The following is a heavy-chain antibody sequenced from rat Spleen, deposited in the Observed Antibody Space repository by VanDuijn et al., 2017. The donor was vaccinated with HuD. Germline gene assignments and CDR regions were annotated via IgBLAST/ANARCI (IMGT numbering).Heavy chain of an antibody. Sequence: EVQLVESGGGLVQPGRSMKLSCTALGFTFSNYYMAWVRQAPTKGLEWVASISAGGVNPFYRDSVRGRFSISRDNAKSTLYLQMDSLRSEDTATYYCARHRDYSSYIYGFAYWGQGTLVTVSS. CDR3: ARHRDYSSYIYGFAY. V-gene: IGHV5-25*01. CDR1: GFTFSNYY. CDR2: ISAGGVNP. D-gene: IGHD1-2*01. J-gene: IGHJ3*01.